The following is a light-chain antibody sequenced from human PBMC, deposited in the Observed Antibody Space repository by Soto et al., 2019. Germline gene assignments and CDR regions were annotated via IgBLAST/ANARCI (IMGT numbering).Light chain of an antibody. Sequence: EVVLTQSPATLSLSPGERATLSCRASQSVFNYLAWYQQKPGQAPRLLIDDASNRAAGIPARFSGSGSGTDFTLTISSLEPEDFEVYYCQQRRHWPLTFGGGTKVET. J-gene: IGKJ4*02. V-gene: IGKV3-11*01. CDR3: QQRRHWPLT. CDR1: QSVFNY. CDR2: DAS.